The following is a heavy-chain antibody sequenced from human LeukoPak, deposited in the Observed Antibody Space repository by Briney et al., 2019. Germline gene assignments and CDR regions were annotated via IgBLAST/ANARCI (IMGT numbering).Heavy chain of an antibody. CDR2: INPNSGAT. CDR3: ARVYSSSWYRLDY. Sequence: GSSVNVSRQASGYTFTCYYMHWLRQAPGQGLGWMGCINPNSGATKCAQKCQGGVTMTRDASISTAYMELSSLRSDDTAVYYCARVYSSSWYRLDYWGQGTLVTVSS. J-gene: IGHJ4*02. D-gene: IGHD6-13*01. V-gene: IGHV1-2*02. CDR1: GYTFTCYY.